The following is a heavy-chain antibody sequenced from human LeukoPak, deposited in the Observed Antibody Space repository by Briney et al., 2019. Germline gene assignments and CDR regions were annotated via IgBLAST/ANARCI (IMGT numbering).Heavy chain of an antibody. CDR3: ARSYKDWNDRTAFFDY. D-gene: IGHD1-1*01. V-gene: IGHV4-59*01. CDR2: IYYSGST. Sequence: SETLSLTCSVSGGSFSSYYWSWIRQPPGKGLEWIGYIYYSGSTNYNPSLKSRVTISVDTSKNQFSLKLSSVTAADTAVYYCARSYKDWNDRTAFFDYWGQGTLVTVSS. CDR1: GGSFSSYY. J-gene: IGHJ4*02.